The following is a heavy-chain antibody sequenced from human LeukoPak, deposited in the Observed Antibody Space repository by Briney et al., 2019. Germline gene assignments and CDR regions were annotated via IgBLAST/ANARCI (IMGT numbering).Heavy chain of an antibody. D-gene: IGHD3-9*01. Sequence: GGSLRLSCAASVFSFSNYGMSCVRQAPGKGLEGVSAITGSGRATSYADYVKGRFITYRDNSENTLYLQMHSLRNEDPAVYYCEKPLTAVKSSDYWGQGALVTVSS. CDR1: VFSFSNYG. V-gene: IGHV3-23*01. CDR3: EKPLTAVKSSDY. J-gene: IGHJ4*02. CDR2: ITGSGRAT.